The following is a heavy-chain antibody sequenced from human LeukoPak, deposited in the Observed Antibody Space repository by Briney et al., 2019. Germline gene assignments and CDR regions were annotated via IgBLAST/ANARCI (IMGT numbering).Heavy chain of an antibody. V-gene: IGHV3-74*01. CDR2: INRDGSSA. CDR3: ASASRSGYDDH. J-gene: IGHJ4*02. D-gene: IGHD3-3*01. Sequence: GGSLRLSCEASGLTFSSYWMHWVRQVPGKGLVWVSRINRDGSSATYTDSVTGRFTISRDNAKNTLYLQMNSLSAEDTAVYYCASASRSGYDDHWGQGTLVTVST. CDR1: GLTFSSYW.